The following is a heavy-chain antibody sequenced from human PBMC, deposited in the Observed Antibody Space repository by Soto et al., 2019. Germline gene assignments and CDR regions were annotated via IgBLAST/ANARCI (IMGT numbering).Heavy chain of an antibody. J-gene: IGHJ6*02. CDR1: GDSVSSNSAA. CDR3: ARGEAVADYYYYGMDV. Sequence: SQTLSLTCVISGDSVSSNSAAWNWIRQSPSRGLEWLGRTYYRSKWYNDYAVSVKSRITINPDTSKNQFSLQLNSVTPEDTAVYYCARGEAVADYYYYGMDVWGQGTTVTV. D-gene: IGHD6-19*01. V-gene: IGHV6-1*01. CDR2: TYYRSKWYN.